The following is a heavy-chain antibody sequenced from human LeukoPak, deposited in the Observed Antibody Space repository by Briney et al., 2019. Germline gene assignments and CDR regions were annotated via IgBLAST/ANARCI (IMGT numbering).Heavy chain of an antibody. CDR3: ARGDSNSFEYLYYMDV. Sequence: SETLSLTCTVYGGSFSGYYWSWLRQSPGKGLEWLGEINHTGTTNSNPSLGSRLTLSVDSSKNQFSLKLTSVTAADTGVYYCARGDSNSFEYLYYMDVWGKGTTVTVSS. V-gene: IGHV4-34*01. D-gene: IGHD4-11*01. J-gene: IGHJ6*03. CDR2: INHTGTT. CDR1: GGSFSGYY.